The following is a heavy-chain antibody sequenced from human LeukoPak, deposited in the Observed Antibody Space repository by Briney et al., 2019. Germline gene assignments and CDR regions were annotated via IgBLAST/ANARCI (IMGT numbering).Heavy chain of an antibody. J-gene: IGHJ4*02. CDR1: GYTFTSYG. Sequence: ASVKVSCEASGYTFTSYGISWVRQAPGQGLEWMGWISAYNGNTNYAQKLQGRVTMTTDTSTSTAYMELRSLRSDDTAVYYCARGRLWFGELEAGSLGYWGQGTLVTVSS. CDR3: ARGRLWFGELEAGSLGY. D-gene: IGHD3-10*01. CDR2: ISAYNGNT. V-gene: IGHV1-18*01.